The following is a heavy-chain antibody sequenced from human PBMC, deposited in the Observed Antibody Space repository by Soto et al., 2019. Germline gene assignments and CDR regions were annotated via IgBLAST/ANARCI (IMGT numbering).Heavy chain of an antibody. V-gene: IGHV4-30-2*06. CDR3: ARAFYGVDL. J-gene: IGHJ6*02. CDR1: GGSITSGGYS. Sequence: SETLSLTCTVSGGSITSGGYSWSWIRQSPGQGLEWIGYIYQGGSAYYNPSLKTRVTILVDRSNNQFSLNLTSVTAADTAVYDCARAFYGVDLWGQGTTVTVS. CDR2: IYQGGSA.